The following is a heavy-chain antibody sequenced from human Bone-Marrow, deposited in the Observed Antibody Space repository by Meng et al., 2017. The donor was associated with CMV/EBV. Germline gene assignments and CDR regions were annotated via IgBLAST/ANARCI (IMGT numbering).Heavy chain of an antibody. J-gene: IGHJ4*02. D-gene: IGHD1-1*01. CDR2: IRYDGSNK. CDR1: GFTFSSYG. CDR3: ANLETDY. Sequence: GESLKISCAASGFTFSSYGMHWVRQAPGKGLEWVAFIRYDGSNKYYADSVKGRFTISRDNSKNTLYLQMNSLRAEDTAVYYCANLETDYWGQGTLVTVPS. V-gene: IGHV3-30*02.